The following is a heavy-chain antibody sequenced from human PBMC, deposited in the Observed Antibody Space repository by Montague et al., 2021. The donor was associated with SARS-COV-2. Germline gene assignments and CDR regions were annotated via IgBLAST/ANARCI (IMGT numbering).Heavy chain of an antibody. D-gene: IGHD2-15*01. V-gene: IGHV4-4*02. Sequence: SETLSLTCDVSGVPITSNNWWNWVRQSPEKWLEWIGEVHPSGSTNYNPSLMSRVTISVDESKNQFSLKVNSVTAADTAVYFCAIVAGGCSSHSCYLYFSGQGTLVTVSS. CDR1: GVPITSNNW. J-gene: IGHJ4*02. CDR2: VHPSGST. CDR3: AIVAGGCSSHSCYLYF.